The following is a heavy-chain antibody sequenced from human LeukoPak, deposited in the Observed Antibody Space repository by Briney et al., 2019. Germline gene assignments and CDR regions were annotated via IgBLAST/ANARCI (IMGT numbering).Heavy chain of an antibody. Sequence: GGSLRLSCAASRFTFSSYAMHWVRQAPGKGLEYVSAISSNGGSTYYANSVKGRFTISRDNSKNTLYLQMGSLRAEDMAVYYCARVRYFGIPSDYYYYGMDVWGQGTTVTVSS. D-gene: IGHD3-9*01. CDR1: RFTFSSYA. V-gene: IGHV3-64*01. CDR3: ARVRYFGIPSDYYYYGMDV. CDR2: ISSNGGST. J-gene: IGHJ6*02.